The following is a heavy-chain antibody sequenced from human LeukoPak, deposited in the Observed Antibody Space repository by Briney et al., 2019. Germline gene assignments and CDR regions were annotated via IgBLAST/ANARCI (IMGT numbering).Heavy chain of an antibody. Sequence: GGSLRLSCAASGFTFRSYWMHWVRQTPGKGLVWVSRINSDGSSTDYADSVKGRFTISRDNDKNTLYLQMNSLRAEDTAVYYCARGGVNSMSPRDYWGQGTLVTVFS. CDR1: GFTFRSYW. V-gene: IGHV3-74*01. D-gene: IGHD2/OR15-2a*01. CDR3: ARGGVNSMSPRDY. CDR2: INSDGSST. J-gene: IGHJ4*02.